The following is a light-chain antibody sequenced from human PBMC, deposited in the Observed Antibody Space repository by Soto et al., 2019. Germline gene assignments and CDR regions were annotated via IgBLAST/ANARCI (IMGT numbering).Light chain of an antibody. CDR3: QQYISSPRT. J-gene: IGKJ2*01. V-gene: IGKV3-20*01. CDR1: QSVSRNY. Sequence: IVLTQSPGTLSLSPGERATLSCRASQSVSRNYLGWYQQKPGQAPRLLIYGASSRATGIPDRFSGSGSGTDFTLTISRLEPEDFAVYYCQQYISSPRTFGPGTRLEIK. CDR2: GAS.